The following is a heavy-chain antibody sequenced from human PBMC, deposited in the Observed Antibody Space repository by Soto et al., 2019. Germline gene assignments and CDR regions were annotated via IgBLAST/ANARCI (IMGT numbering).Heavy chain of an antibody. CDR3: ASPSASGLF. J-gene: IGHJ4*02. Sequence: QVQLVQSGAEVKRPGSSVKVSCKASGGTFSSSAFNWVRQAPGHGLEWMGAITPIFATANYAQRFQGRLTISAAASTTTAYMDLGSRTFPDTALYSCASPSASGLFRGQGSLVTVSS. V-gene: IGHV1-69*01. CDR1: GGTFSSSA. CDR2: ITPIFATA.